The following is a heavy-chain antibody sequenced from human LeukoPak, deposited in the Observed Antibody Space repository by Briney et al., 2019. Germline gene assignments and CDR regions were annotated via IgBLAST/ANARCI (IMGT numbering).Heavy chain of an antibody. CDR2: ISGSGGST. V-gene: IGHV3-23*01. D-gene: IGHD5-12*01. Sequence: GGSLRLSCAASGFILSSYAMRWVRQAQGKGLEWDSAISGSGGSTYYADSVKGRFTITRDNSKNTLYLQMNSLRAEDTAVYYCAKDRTYSGYEAWWDLDYWGQGTLVTVSS. J-gene: IGHJ4*02. CDR1: GFILSSYA. CDR3: AKDRTYSGYEAWWDLDY.